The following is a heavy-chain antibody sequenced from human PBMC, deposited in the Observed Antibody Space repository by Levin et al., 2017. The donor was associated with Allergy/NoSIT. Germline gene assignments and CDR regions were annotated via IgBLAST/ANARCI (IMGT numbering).Heavy chain of an antibody. CDR1: GFTFSNYW. J-gene: IGHJ4*02. Sequence: LSGGSLRLSCAASGFTFSNYWMHWVRQTPGKGLVWVSRTNTDGSTTNYADSVKGRFTISRDNAKNTLYLQMNSLRAEDTAVYYCARALIVGATSGGDYWGQGTLVTVSS. CDR2: TNTDGSTT. D-gene: IGHD1-26*01. CDR3: ARALIVGATSGGDY. V-gene: IGHV3-74*01.